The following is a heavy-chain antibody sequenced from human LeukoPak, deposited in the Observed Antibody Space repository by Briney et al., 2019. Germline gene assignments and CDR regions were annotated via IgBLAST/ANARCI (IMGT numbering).Heavy chain of an antibody. D-gene: IGHD6-13*01. CDR1: GASIRSGDYY. V-gene: IGHV4-30-4*01. J-gene: IGHJ4*02. Sequence: SQTLSLTCTVSGASIRSGDYYWSWIRQPPGKGLEWIGYIYDSGSTYYNPSLKSRITISVDTSENRFSLKLSSVTATDTAVYYCASCSSWYGGFIFDYWGQGTLVTVSS. CDR3: ASCSSWYGGFIFDY. CDR2: IYDSGST.